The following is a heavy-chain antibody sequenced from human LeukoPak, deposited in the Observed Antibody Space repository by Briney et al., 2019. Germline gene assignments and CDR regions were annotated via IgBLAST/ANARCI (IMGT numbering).Heavy chain of an antibody. V-gene: IGHV3-21*01. CDR2: ISSSSSYI. J-gene: IGHJ4*02. CDR3: ARDQVWEPPSGY. D-gene: IGHD1-26*01. Sequence: GGSLRLSCAASGFTFSSYSMNWVRQAPGKGLEWVSSISSSSSYIYYADSAKGRFTISRDNAKNSLYLQMNSLRAEDTAVYYCARDQVWEPPSGYWGQGTLVTVSS. CDR1: GFTFSSYS.